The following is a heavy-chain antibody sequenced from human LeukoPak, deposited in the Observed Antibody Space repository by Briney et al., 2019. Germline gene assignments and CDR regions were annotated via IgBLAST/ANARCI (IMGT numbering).Heavy chain of an antibody. CDR3: ARAMIVPIWFDY. CDR1: GGSISSGDYY. J-gene: IGHJ4*02. D-gene: IGHD3-22*01. V-gene: IGHV4-30-4*01. CDR2: IYYSGST. Sequence: SETLSLTCTVSGGSISSGDYYWSWIRQPPGKGLEWIGYIYYSGSTYYNPSLKSRVTISVDTSKNQFSLKLSSVTAADTAVYYCARAMIVPIWFDYWGQGTLVTVSS.